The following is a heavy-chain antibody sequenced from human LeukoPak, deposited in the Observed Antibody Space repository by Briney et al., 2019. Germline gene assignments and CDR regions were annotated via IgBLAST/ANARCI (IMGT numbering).Heavy chain of an antibody. CDR2: IYYSGST. Sequence: ASETLSLTCTVSGGSISSYYWRWIRQPPGKGLEWIGYIYYSGSTNYNPSLKSRVTISVDTSKNQFSLKLSSVTAADTAVYYCARFGSNPYYFDYWGQGTLVTVSS. D-gene: IGHD3-10*01. J-gene: IGHJ4*02. V-gene: IGHV4-59*08. CDR1: GGSISSYY. CDR3: ARFGSNPYYFDY.